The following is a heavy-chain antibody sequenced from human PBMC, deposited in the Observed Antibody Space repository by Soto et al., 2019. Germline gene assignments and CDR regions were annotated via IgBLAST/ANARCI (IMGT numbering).Heavy chain of an antibody. CDR2: IYYSGST. CDR3: ARHVSDFWSGYQLDY. Sequence: SETLSLTCTVSGGSISSSSYYWGWIRQPPGKGLEWIGSIYYSGSTYYNPSLKSRVTISVDTSKNQFSLKLSSVTAADTAVYYCARHVSDFWSGYQLDYWGQGTLVTV. J-gene: IGHJ4*02. V-gene: IGHV4-39*01. D-gene: IGHD3-3*01. CDR1: GGSISSSSYY.